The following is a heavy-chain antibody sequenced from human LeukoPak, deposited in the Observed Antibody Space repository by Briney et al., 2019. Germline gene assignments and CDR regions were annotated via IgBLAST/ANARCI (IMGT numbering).Heavy chain of an antibody. V-gene: IGHV3-11*01. CDR1: GFIFSDYH. CDR2: ISPGSDAV. Sequence: PGGSLRLSCAASGFIFSDYHMSWIRQAPGKGLEWVSYISPGSDAVYFADSVKGRFTISRDNAKNSLFLQMSSLTAEDTAVYYCSGGRDIAVAGPGGYFDFWGQGSLVTVSS. D-gene: IGHD6-19*01. J-gene: IGHJ4*02. CDR3: SGGRDIAVAGPGGYFDF.